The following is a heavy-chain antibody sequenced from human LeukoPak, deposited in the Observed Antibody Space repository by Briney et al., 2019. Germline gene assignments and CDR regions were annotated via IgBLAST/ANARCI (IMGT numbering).Heavy chain of an antibody. CDR2: IIPIFGTA. J-gene: IGHJ4*02. D-gene: IGHD3-22*01. CDR3: ASNVDYYDSSGYSFDY. Sequence: SVKVSCKASGGTFSSYAISWVRQAPGQGLEWMGGIIPIFGTANYAQKFQGRVTITADESTSTAYMELSSLRSEDTAVYYCASNVDYYDSSGYSFDYWGQGTLATVSS. V-gene: IGHV1-69*13. CDR1: GGTFSSYA.